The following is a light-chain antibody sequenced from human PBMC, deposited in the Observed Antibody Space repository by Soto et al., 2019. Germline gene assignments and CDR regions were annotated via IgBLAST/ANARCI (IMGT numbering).Light chain of an antibody. CDR2: DAS. CDR3: QQYYTYPLT. V-gene: IGKV1-8*01. CDR1: QDIHNY. Sequence: AIRMTQSPSSLSASTGDRVTITCRASQDIHNYLAWYQQRPEQAPKFLIYDASKLQRGVESRFSGSGSGTEFTLSISGLQSEDFATYYCQQYYTYPLTFGGGTRVEIK. J-gene: IGKJ4*01.